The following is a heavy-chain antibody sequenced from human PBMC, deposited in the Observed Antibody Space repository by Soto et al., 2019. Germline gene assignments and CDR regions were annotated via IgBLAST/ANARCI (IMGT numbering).Heavy chain of an antibody. D-gene: IGHD2-21*02. CDR2: IYFGDSDT. CDR1: GYSFINDW. J-gene: IGHJ3*02. V-gene: IGHV5-51*01. CDR3: ARLGVTRGFDI. Sequence: PGESLKISCKNSGYSFINDWIGWVRQMPGKGLEWMGIIYFGDSDTRYSPSFQGQVTISADKSIGTAYVQWSSLKASDTAIYYCARLGVTRGFDIWGQGTMVTVS.